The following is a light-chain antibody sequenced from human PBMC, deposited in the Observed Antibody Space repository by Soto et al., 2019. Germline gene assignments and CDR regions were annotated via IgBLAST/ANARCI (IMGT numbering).Light chain of an antibody. V-gene: IGLV2-14*03. CDR1: SSDVGAYDF. J-gene: IGLJ1*01. CDR2: EVS. CDR3: SSYTSSSTRV. Sequence: QSALTQPASVSGSPGQSITISCTGTSSDVGAYDFVSWYQQHPDKAPKLMIYEVSNRPSGVSNRFSGSKAVNTATLTSSGLQAEYEADYYCSSYTSSSTRVFGTGTKLTV.